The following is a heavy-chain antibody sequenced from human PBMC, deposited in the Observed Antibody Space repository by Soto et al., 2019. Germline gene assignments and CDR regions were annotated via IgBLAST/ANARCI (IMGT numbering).Heavy chain of an antibody. J-gene: IGHJ4*02. CDR1: GFTFISYG. CDR2: ISYDGSNK. D-gene: IGHD2-2*02. V-gene: IGHV3-30*18. Sequence: LRLYCAASGFTFISYGMHWVRQAPGKGLEWVAVISYDGSNKYYADSVKGRFTISRDNSKNTLYLQMNSLRAEDTAVYYCAKTSEVVPAAIPDYFDYWGQGTLVTVSS. CDR3: AKTSEVVPAAIPDYFDY.